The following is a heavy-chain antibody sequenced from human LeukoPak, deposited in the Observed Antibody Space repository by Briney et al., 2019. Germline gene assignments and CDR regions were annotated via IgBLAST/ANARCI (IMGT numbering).Heavy chain of an antibody. V-gene: IGHV3-53*01. J-gene: IGHJ4*02. Sequence: GGSLRLSCAASGFTFSSYDMNWVRQAPGKGLEWVSVIYGGGTTYYADSVKGRFTISRDNSKNTPYLQMNSLRAEDTAVYYCAQGRYDSSGYVNYWGQGTLVTVSS. CDR2: IYGGGTT. D-gene: IGHD3-22*01. CDR1: GFTFSSYD. CDR3: AQGRYDSSGYVNY.